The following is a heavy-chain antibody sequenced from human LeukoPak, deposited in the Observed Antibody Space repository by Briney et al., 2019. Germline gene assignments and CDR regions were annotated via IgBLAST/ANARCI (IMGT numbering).Heavy chain of an antibody. J-gene: IGHJ4*02. V-gene: IGHV4-59*08. Sequence: SETLSLTCTVSGGSISSYYWSWIRQPPGKGLEWIGYIYYSGSTNYNPSLKSRVTISVDTSKNQFSLKLSSVTAADTAVYYCARLKELGTGGYFDYWGQGTLVTVSS. CDR3: ARLKELGTGGYFDY. D-gene: IGHD7-27*01. CDR1: GGSISSYY. CDR2: IYYSGST.